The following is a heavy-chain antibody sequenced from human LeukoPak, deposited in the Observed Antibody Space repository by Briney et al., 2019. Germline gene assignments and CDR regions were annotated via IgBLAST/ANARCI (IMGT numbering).Heavy chain of an antibody. D-gene: IGHD3-9*01. CDR1: GFTFSSYG. CDR2: ISYDGSNK. CDR3: AKSITILSARVDY. V-gene: IGHV3-30*18. J-gene: IGHJ4*02. Sequence: GGSLRLSCAASGFTFSSYGMHWVRQAPGKGLEWVAVISYDGSNKYYADSVKGRFTISRDNSKNTLYLKMNSLRAEDTAVYYCAKSITILSARVDYWGQGTLVTVS.